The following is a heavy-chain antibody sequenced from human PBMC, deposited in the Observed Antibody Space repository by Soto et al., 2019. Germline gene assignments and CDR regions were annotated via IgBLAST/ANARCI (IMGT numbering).Heavy chain of an antibody. D-gene: IGHD3-10*01. CDR1: GITVRSNY. CDR2: IYSGGST. CDR3: AREWYYGSGNSQKYFDY. J-gene: IGHJ4*02. Sequence: EVQLVETGGGLIQPGGSLRLSCGVSGITVRSNYMSWVRQAPGKGLEWVSIIYSGGSTYYADSVKGRFTISRDNSKNTLYLQMNSLRAEDTAVYYCAREWYYGSGNSQKYFDYWGQGTLVTVST. V-gene: IGHV3-53*02.